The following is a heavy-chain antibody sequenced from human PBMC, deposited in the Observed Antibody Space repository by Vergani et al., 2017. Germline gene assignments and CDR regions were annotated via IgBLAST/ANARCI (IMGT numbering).Heavy chain of an antibody. J-gene: IGHJ4*02. CDR2: IKTKDHDDAT. CDR1: GLRFKDAW. V-gene: IGHV3-15*01. CDR3: TTLDLIALSAMFDY. Sequence: EVQLVESGGDFVQPGRSLRLSCAASGLRFKDAWMAWVRQTPGQGLEWVGHIKTKDHDDATDYSAAVKGRFIISRDDSTSSIYLQMNRLKTEDTGVYYCTTLDLIALSAMFDYWGRGTLVSVSS. D-gene: IGHD6-19*01.